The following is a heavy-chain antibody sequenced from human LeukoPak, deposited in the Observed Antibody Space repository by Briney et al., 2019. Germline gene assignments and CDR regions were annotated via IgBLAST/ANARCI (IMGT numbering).Heavy chain of an antibody. V-gene: IGHV4-39*07. J-gene: IGHJ4*02. Sequence: PSETLSLTCTVSGGSISSSSYYWGWIRQPPGKGLEWIGRIYYSGSTYYNPSLKSRVTISVDTSKNQFSLKLSSVNAADTAVYYCARSPKGEWLVPDGIYFDYWGQGTLVTVSS. D-gene: IGHD6-19*01. CDR2: IYYSGST. CDR3: ARSPKGEWLVPDGIYFDY. CDR1: GGSISSSSYY.